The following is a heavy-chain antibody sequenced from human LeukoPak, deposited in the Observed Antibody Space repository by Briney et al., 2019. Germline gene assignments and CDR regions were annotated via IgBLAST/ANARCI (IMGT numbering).Heavy chain of an antibody. Sequence: SVKVSCKASGGTFSSYTISWVRQAPGQELEWMGRIIPILGIANYAQKFQGRVTITADKSTSTAYMELSSLRSEDTAVYYCARDYYDSSGYIPNGAFDIWGQGTMVTVSS. CDR3: ARDYYDSSGYIPNGAFDI. V-gene: IGHV1-69*04. J-gene: IGHJ3*02. D-gene: IGHD3-22*01. CDR2: IIPILGIA. CDR1: GGTFSSYT.